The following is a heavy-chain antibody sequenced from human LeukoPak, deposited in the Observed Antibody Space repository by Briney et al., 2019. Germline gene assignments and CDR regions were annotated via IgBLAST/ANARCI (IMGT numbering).Heavy chain of an antibody. V-gene: IGHV3-74*01. CDR2: INSDGSRT. CDR3: VRDGRPLDY. J-gene: IGHJ4*02. D-gene: IGHD3/OR15-3a*01. Sequence: PGGSLRLSCAASGFTFSSYWMHWVRQAPGKGLVWVSRINSDGSRTNNADSVRGRFTISRDNSKNSLYLQMNSLRAEDTAVYYCVRDGRPLDYWGQGTLVTVS. CDR1: GFTFSSYW.